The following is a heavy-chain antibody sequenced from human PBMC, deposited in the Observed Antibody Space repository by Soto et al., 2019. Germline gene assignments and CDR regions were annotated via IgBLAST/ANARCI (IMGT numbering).Heavy chain of an antibody. CDR1: GFTFSTYS. CDR3: ARGVGSGSYYNQYNWFDP. Sequence: PGGSLRLSCAASGFTFSTYSMNWVRQAPGKGLEWVSYISSSSSTIFYTDSVKGRFTVSRDNAKNSLYLQMNSLRAEDTAVYYCARGVGSGSYYNQYNWFDPWGQGTLVTVSS. D-gene: IGHD3-10*01. V-gene: IGHV3-48*01. J-gene: IGHJ5*02. CDR2: ISSSSSTI.